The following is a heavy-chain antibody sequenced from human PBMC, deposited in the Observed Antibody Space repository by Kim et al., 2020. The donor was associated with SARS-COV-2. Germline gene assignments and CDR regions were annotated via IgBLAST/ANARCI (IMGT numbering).Heavy chain of an antibody. J-gene: IGHJ6*02. CDR2: ISYDGSNK. V-gene: IGHV3-30*18. CDR1: GFTFSSYG. Sequence: GGSLRLSCAASGFTFSSYGMHWVRQAPGKGLEWVAVISYDGSNKYYADSVKGRFTISRDNSKNTLYLQMNSLRAEDTAVYYCAKVYCSSTSCYANGMDVWGQGTTVTVSS. CDR3: AKVYCSSTSCYANGMDV. D-gene: IGHD2-2*01.